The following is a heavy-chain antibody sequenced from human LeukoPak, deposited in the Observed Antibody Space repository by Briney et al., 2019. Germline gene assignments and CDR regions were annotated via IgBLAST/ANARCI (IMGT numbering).Heavy chain of an antibody. CDR3: AKEYYFDY. J-gene: IGHJ4*02. CDR1: GFTFTSYA. V-gene: IGHV3-23*01. Sequence: GGSLRLSCAASGFTFTSYAMNWVRQAPGKGLEWVSTISGSGSSTYYVDSVKGRFTISRDNSKNTLYLQMNSLRAEDTAEYYCAKEYYFDYWGQGTLVTVSS. CDR2: ISGSGSST.